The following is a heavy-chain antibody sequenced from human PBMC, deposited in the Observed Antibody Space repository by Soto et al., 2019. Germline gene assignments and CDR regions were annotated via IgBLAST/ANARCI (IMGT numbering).Heavy chain of an antibody. D-gene: IGHD6-19*01. CDR2: ISSSSSYI. V-gene: IGHV3-21*01. J-gene: IGHJ4*02. CDR1: GFTFSSYS. Sequence: GGSLRLSCAASGFTFSSYSMNWVRQAPGKGLEWVSSISSSSSYIYYADSVKGRFTISRDNAKNSLYLQMNSLRAEDTAVYYCARLGIAVAGTGYWGQGTLVTVSS. CDR3: ARLGIAVAGTGY.